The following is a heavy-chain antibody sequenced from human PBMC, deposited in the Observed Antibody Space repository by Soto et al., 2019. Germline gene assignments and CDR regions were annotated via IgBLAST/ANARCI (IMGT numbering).Heavy chain of an antibody. CDR3: GPDTLDY. V-gene: IGHV3-33*01. CDR2: IWYDGSNK. J-gene: IGHJ4*02. CDR1: GFMFSSHG. Sequence: QVQLVESGGGVVQPGRSLRLSCAASGFMFSSHGMHWIHQAPGKGLEWVAVIWYDGSNKYYADSVKGRFIISRDNSKNTLYLQMHSLRVEDTAVYYCGPDTLDYWGQGTRVTVSS.